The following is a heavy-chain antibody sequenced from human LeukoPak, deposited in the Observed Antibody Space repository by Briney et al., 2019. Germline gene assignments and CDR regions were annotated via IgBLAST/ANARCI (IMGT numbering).Heavy chain of an antibody. Sequence: GGALRLSCGAPGFTLSSYALHWVRPAPGEGLEYFFTFRWNWGSTYFANSVKGRFTISRDNSKNTLYLQMGSLRAEDMAVYYCARGRKSKIFGVVISSTQVKDNWFDPWGQGTLVTVSS. CDR2: FRWNWGST. V-gene: IGHV3-64*01. J-gene: IGHJ5*02. D-gene: IGHD3-3*01. CDR3: ARGRKSKIFGVVISSTQVKDNWFDP. CDR1: GFTLSSYA.